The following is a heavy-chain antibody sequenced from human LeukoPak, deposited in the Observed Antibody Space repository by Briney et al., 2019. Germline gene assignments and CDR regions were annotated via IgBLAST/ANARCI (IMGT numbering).Heavy chain of an antibody. CDR3: AAGAYCSVASCHAPLLDC. J-gene: IGHJ4*02. Sequence: KPSETLSLTCSVSGASLSRYYSYWVRQSPGKRLEWIGYVHSSGTTYYNPSLKSRVSLSVDASKNRFSLNLRSVTTADTAVYYCAAGAYCSVASCHAPLLDCWGPGTLVTVSP. D-gene: IGHD2-2*01. V-gene: IGHV4-59*03. CDR2: VHSSGTT. CDR1: GASLSRYY.